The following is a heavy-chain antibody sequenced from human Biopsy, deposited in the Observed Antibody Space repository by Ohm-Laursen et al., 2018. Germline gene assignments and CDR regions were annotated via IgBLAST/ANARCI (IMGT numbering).Heavy chain of an antibody. V-gene: IGHV3-21*06. D-gene: IGHD3-10*01. J-gene: IGHJ5*01. CDR1: GFTFSDYS. CDR2: ISASSSYI. CDR3: ATELLPPGVGGPWLDS. Sequence: SLRLSCAASGFTFSDYSMNWVRQAPGKGLEWVSSISASSSYIYYADSVKGRFTVSRDNTKNTLYLQMNSLRAADTAIYFCATELLPPGVGGPWLDSWGQGTPVTVPS.